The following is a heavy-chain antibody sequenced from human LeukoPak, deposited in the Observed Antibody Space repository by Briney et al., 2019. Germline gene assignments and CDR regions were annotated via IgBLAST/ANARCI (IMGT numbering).Heavy chain of an antibody. V-gene: IGHV4-59*08. CDR3: ARHSGIAAANWFDS. CDR1: GGSISSYY. D-gene: IGHD6-13*01. CDR2: IYYSGST. J-gene: IGHJ5*01. Sequence: PSETLSLTCTVSGGSISSYYWSWIRQPPGKGLEWIGYIYYSGSTNYNPSLKSRVTISVDTSKNQFSLKLSSVTAADTAVYYCARHSGIAAANWFDSWGQGTLVTVSS.